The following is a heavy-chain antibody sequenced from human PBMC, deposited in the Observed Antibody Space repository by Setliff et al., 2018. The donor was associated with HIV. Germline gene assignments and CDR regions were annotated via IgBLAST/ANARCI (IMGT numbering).Heavy chain of an antibody. D-gene: IGHD4-17*01. Sequence: SVKVSCKASGGTFSSHAINWVRQAPGQGLEWMGGIIPIVDKTNYAQKFQGRVAITADKSTITAYMELSSLRSEDTAVYYCAREPDYGIRDAFDIWGQGAMVTV. CDR2: IIPIVDKT. CDR1: GGTFSSHA. J-gene: IGHJ3*02. CDR3: AREPDYGIRDAFDI. V-gene: IGHV1-69*10.